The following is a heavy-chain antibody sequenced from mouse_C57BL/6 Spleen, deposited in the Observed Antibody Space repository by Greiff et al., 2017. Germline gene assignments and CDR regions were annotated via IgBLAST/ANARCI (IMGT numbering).Heavy chain of an antibody. V-gene: IGHV5-17*01. J-gene: IGHJ4*01. CDR3: ARGDYYGSSYDYYAMDY. CDR2: ISSGSSTI. D-gene: IGHD1-1*01. Sequence: EVHLVESGGGLVKPGGSLKLSCAASGFTFSDYGMHWVRQAPEKGLEWVAYISSGSSTIYYADTVKGRFTISRDNAKNTLFLQMTSLRSEDTAMYYCARGDYYGSSYDYYAMDYWGQGTSVTVSS. CDR1: GFTFSDYG.